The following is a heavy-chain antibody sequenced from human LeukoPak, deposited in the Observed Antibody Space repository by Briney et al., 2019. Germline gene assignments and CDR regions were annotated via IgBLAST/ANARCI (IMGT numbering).Heavy chain of an antibody. CDR2: IDPNSGGT. V-gene: IGHV1-2*02. J-gene: IGHJ6*03. Sequence: AASVKVSCKASRFTFTGYYIHWVRQAPGQGLEWMGWIDPNSGGTNYAPRFEGRVTMTRDTSISTAYMELSGLRSDDAAVYYCARDSRSPHYYYYFYLDVWGKGTTVTVSS. CDR1: RFTFTGYY. CDR3: ARDSRSPHYYYYFYLDV. D-gene: IGHD3-10*01.